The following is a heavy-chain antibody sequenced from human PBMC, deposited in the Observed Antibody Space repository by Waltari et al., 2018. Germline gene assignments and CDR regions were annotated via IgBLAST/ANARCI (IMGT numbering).Heavy chain of an antibody. CDR2: INPNSGGT. V-gene: IGHV1-2*02. J-gene: IGHJ5*02. CDR3: ARDESPPIRGVCNWFDP. CDR1: GYTFTGYY. D-gene: IGHD3-10*01. Sequence: QVQLVQSGAEVKKPGASVKVSCKASGYTFTGYYLHWVRQATGQGLEWMGWINPNSGGTNYAQKFQGRVTMTRDTSISTAYMELSRLRSDDTAVYYCARDESPPIRGVCNWFDPWGQGTLVTVSS.